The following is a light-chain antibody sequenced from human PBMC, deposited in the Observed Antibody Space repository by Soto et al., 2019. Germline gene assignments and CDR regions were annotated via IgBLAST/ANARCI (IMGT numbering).Light chain of an antibody. Sequence: IPMTQSPSTLSASVGDRVTITCRAGQSISSQLAWYQQKPGKAPKVLIYGASSLESGVPSRFSGSGSGTEFTLTISSLQPDDFATYYCQQYASYKSFGQWTKEEIK. J-gene: IGKJ1*01. V-gene: IGKV1-5*01. CDR3: QQYASYKS. CDR1: QSISSQ. CDR2: GAS.